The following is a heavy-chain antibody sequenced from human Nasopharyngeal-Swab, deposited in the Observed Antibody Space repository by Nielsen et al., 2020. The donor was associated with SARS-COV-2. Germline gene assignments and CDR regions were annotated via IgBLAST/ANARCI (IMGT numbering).Heavy chain of an antibody. CDR3: AGIAGAGGPFDY. V-gene: IGHV3-9*01. J-gene: IGHJ4*02. D-gene: IGHD6-19*01. CDR1: GFTFSSYW. CDR2: ISWNSGSL. Sequence: SLKISCAASGFTFSSYWMHWVRQAPGKGLEWVSGISWNSGSLGYADSVKGRFTISRDNAKNSLYLQMNSLRAEDTALYYCAGIAGAGGPFDYWGQGTLVTVSS.